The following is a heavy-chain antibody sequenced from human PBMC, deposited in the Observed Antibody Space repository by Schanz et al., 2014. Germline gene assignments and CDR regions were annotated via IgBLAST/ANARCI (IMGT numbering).Heavy chain of an antibody. J-gene: IGHJ5*02. CDR2: IKPDGSEK. CDR1: GFTFSIHY. CDR3: ASRSVYAPT. V-gene: IGHV3-7*01. D-gene: IGHD2-8*01. Sequence: EVQLVESGGGLVQPGGSLRLSCAASGFTFSIHYMSWVRQAPGKGLEWVAKIKPDGSEKLYVDSVRGRFAVSRDKSKTTLYLEMNSLRADDTAVYYCASRSVYAPTWGQGILVTVSS.